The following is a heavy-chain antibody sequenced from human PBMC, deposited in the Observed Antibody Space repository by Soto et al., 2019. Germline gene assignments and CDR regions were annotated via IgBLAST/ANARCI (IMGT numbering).Heavy chain of an antibody. V-gene: IGHV4-31*03. CDR2: IYYSGST. J-gene: IGHJ6*02. D-gene: IGHD3-10*01. CDR3: ALWDLVRGAYNYYGMDV. Sequence: SETLTLTCTVSGGSISSGGYYWSWIRQHPGKGLEWIGYIYYSGSTYYNPSLKSRVTISVDTSKNQFSLKLSSVTAADTAVYYCALWDLVRGAYNYYGMDVWGQGTTVTVSS. CDR1: GGSISSGGYY.